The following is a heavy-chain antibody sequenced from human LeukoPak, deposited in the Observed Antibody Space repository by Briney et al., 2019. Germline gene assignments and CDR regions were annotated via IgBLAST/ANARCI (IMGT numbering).Heavy chain of an antibody. CDR1: GFTFSSYA. D-gene: IGHD3-22*01. CDR2: ISGSGDTT. V-gene: IGHV3-23*01. Sequence: GSLRLSCAASGFTFSSYAMSWVRQAPGKGLEWASAISGSGDTTYYADSVKGRFTISRDNSKNTLYLQMNSLRAEDTAVYYCAKEADTIIVLKRYLDYWGQGTLVTVSS. CDR3: AKEADTIIVLKRYLDY. J-gene: IGHJ4*02.